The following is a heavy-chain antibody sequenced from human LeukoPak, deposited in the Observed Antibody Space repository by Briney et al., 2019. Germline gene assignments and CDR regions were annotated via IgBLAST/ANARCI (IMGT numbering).Heavy chain of an antibody. CDR3: AREEYSGSYRWFDP. CDR2: ISNNGGYT. Sequence: GGSLRLSCAASGFTFSISAMSWVRQAPGKGLEWVSAISNNGGYTYYADSVQGRFTISRDNSKSTLCLQMNSLRAEDTAVYYCAREEYSGSYRWFDPWGQGTLVTVSS. D-gene: IGHD1-26*01. V-gene: IGHV3-23*01. J-gene: IGHJ5*02. CDR1: GFTFSISA.